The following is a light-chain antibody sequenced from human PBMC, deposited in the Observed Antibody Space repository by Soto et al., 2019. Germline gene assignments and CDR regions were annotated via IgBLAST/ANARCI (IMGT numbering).Light chain of an antibody. CDR3: QQYNSWLWT. CDR2: GAS. V-gene: IGKV3-15*01. CDR1: QSVSRK. Sequence: EIVMTQSPATLSVSPGEGATLSCRASQSVSRKLAWYQQKPGQAPRLLIYGASNRATGIPARFSGSGSGTEFTLIISSLQSEDSAVYYCQQYNSWLWTFGQGTKVEIK. J-gene: IGKJ1*01.